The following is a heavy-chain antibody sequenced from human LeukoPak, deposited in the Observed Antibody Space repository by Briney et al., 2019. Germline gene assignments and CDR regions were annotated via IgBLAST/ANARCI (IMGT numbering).Heavy chain of an antibody. V-gene: IGHV4-4*07. CDR1: GGSISSYY. Sequence: SETLSLTCTVSGGSISSYYWSWIRQPAGKGLEWIGRIYTSGSTNYNPSLKSRVTMSVDTSKNQFSLKLSSVTAADTAVYYCARGVRGSNYRAEYCQHWGQGTLVTVSS. CDR3: ARGVRGSNYRAEYCQH. J-gene: IGHJ1*01. CDR2: IYTSGST. D-gene: IGHD4-11*01.